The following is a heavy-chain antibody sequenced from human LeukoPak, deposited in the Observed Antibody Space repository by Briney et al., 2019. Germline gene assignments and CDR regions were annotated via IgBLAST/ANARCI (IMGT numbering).Heavy chain of an antibody. CDR1: GFTFSSYW. J-gene: IGHJ5*02. V-gene: IGHV3-7*01. Sequence: GGSLRLSCAASGFTFSSYWMTWVRQAPGKGLEWVANTKQDGSEKRYVDSVKGRFTISRDNAKNSLYLQMNSLRAEDTAVYYCARHPDHWFDPWGQGTLVTVSS. CDR3: ARHPDHWFDP. CDR2: TKQDGSEK.